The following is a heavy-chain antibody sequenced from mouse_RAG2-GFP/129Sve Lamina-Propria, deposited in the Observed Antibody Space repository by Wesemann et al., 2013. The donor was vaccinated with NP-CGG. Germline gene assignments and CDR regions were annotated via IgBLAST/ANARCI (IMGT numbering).Heavy chain of an antibody. J-gene: IGHJ3*01. CDR3: AITDYSNLFAY. D-gene: IGHD2-5*01. CDR2: IDPSDSYT. V-gene: IGHV1-59*01. Sequence: QVQLQQPGAELVRPGTSVKLSCKASGYTFTSYWMHWVKQRPGQGLEWIGVIDPSDSYTNYNQKFKGKATLTVDTSSSTAYMQLSSLTSEDSAVYYCAITDYSNLFAYWGQGTLVTVSA. CDR1: GYTFTSYW.